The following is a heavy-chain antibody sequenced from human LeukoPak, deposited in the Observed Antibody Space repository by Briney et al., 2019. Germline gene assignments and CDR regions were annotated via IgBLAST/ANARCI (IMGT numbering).Heavy chain of an antibody. CDR2: IDTNTGNP. CDR3: ASLYGGNSGGPFDY. Sequence: ASVKVSCKASGYTFTNYTINWVRLAPGQGLEWMGWIDTNTGNPTYAQGFAGRFVFSLDTSVTTTYLQISSLKAEDTAVYYCASLYGGNSGGPFDYWGQGTLVTVSS. CDR1: GYTFTNYT. J-gene: IGHJ4*02. V-gene: IGHV7-4-1*02. D-gene: IGHD4-23*01.